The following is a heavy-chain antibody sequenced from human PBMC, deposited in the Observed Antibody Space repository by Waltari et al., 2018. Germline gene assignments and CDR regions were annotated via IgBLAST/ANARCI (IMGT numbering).Heavy chain of an antibody. Sequence: EVQLVESGGGLVQPGRSLRLSCAVSGFHFDAYAMHWVRQAQGKGLEWVSGISWNSDNIGYADSVKGRFTISRDNAKNSLYLQMNSLRPEDTALYYCAKGHSGSYGLKDWGQGTLVTVSS. CDR1: GFHFDAYA. CDR3: AKGHSGSYGLKD. J-gene: IGHJ4*02. V-gene: IGHV3-9*01. CDR2: ISWNSDNI. D-gene: IGHD1-26*01.